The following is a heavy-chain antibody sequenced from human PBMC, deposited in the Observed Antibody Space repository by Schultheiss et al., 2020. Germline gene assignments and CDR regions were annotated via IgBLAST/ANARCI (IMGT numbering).Heavy chain of an antibody. CDR3: AGNWNDPITNYYYYDLDV. J-gene: IGHJ6*02. V-gene: IGHV1-18*01. D-gene: IGHD1-20*01. Sequence: ASVKVSCKASGYTFTSYGISWVRQAPGQGLEWMGWISAYNGNTNYAQKLQGRVTINADESTTTAYMELSSPRSEDTAVYYCAGNWNDPITNYYYYDLDVWGQGTTVTVSS. CDR2: ISAYNGNT. CDR1: GYTFTSYG.